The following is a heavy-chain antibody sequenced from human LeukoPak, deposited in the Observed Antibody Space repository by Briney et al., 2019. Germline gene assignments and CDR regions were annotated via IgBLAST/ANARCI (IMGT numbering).Heavy chain of an antibody. CDR1: GYTFTSYG. J-gene: IGHJ4*02. CDR3: ARGSHSSSWYSDFDY. V-gene: IGHV1-18*01. D-gene: IGHD6-13*01. Sequence: ASVKVSCKASGYTFTSYGISWVRQAPGQGLEWMGWISAYNGNTNYAQKLQGRVTMTTDTSTSTAYMELRSLGSEDTAVYYCARGSHSSSWYSDFDYWGQGTLVTVSS. CDR2: ISAYNGNT.